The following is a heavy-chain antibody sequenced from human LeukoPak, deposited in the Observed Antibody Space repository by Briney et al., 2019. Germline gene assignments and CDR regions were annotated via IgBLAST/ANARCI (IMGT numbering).Heavy chain of an antibody. V-gene: IGHV3-11*01. CDR3: ANGYYDSSGFDY. D-gene: IGHD3-22*01. Sequence: GGSLRLSCAASGFTFSSYAMSWIRQAPGKGLEWVSYISSSGSTIYYADSVKGRFTISRDNAKNSLYLQMNSLRAEDTAVYYCANGYYDSSGFDYWGQGTLVTVSS. CDR1: GFTFSSYA. J-gene: IGHJ4*02. CDR2: ISSSGSTI.